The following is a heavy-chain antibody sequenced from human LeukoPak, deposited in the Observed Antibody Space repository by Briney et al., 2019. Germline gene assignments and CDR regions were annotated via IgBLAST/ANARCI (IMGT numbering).Heavy chain of an antibody. Sequence: LQTLSLTCTVSGGSISSGGYYWSWIRQHPGKGLEWIGYIYYSGSTYYNPSLKSRVTISVDTSKNQFSLKLSSVTAADTAVYYCARVRAGWVDYWGQGTLVTVSS. D-gene: IGHD6-19*01. V-gene: IGHV4-31*03. CDR2: IYYSGST. J-gene: IGHJ4*02. CDR1: GGSISSGGYY. CDR3: ARVRAGWVDY.